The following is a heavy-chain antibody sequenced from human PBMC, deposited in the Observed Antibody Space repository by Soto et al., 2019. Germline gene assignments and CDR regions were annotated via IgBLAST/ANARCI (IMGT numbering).Heavy chain of an antibody. CDR1: GFTFSSYD. CDR2: IWYDGSNK. J-gene: IGHJ4*02. CDR3: ARSFRQWLVDS. D-gene: IGHD6-19*01. Sequence: GGSLRLSCAASGFTFSSYDMHWVRQAPGKGLEWVDIIWYDGSNKYYADSVKGRFTISRDNSKNTLHLEVNSLRPDDTAVYYCARSFRQWLVDSWGQGALVTVSS. V-gene: IGHV3-33*01.